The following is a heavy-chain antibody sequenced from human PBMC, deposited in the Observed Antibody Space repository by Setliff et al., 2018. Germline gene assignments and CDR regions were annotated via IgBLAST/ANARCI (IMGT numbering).Heavy chain of an antibody. V-gene: IGHV4-38-2*02. CDR2: FFHTGNT. J-gene: IGHJ4*02. Sequence: KTSETLSLTCTVSGYSISSGYYWGWIRQPTGKGLEWLGSFFHTGNTYYNPSLEGRVTISVDTSNNQFSLKLSSVTAADMAVYYCRFWSGYYKNDYWAQGTVVTVSS. CDR3: RFWSGYYKNDY. D-gene: IGHD3-3*01. CDR1: GYSISSGYY.